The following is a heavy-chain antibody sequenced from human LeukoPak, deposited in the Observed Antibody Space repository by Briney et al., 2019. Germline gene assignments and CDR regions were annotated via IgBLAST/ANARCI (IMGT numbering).Heavy chain of an antibody. CDR1: GYTFPYYW. D-gene: IGHD6-13*01. CDR2: IYPDDSDT. J-gene: IGHJ4*02. V-gene: IGHV5-51*01. Sequence: GESLKISCKGSGYTFPYYWIAWVRQMPGKGLECMGIIYPDDSDTRYSPSFPGLVTISADKSITTAYLQWSSLKASDTAMYYCARLRSSSWYTVDYWGQGTLVTVSS. CDR3: ARLRSSSWYTVDY.